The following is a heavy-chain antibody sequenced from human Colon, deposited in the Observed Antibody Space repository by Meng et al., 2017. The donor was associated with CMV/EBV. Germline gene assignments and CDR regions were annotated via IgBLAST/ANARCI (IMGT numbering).Heavy chain of an antibody. CDR2: IRSDGSAT. Sequence: VQLMQSGAGVKEPGASVKVSCKTSGYTFSDYYMHWVRQAPGQGLEWMGWIRSDGSATNYAQKFRGRVTMTRDASVSTAYMELSGLTSDDTAVYSCVRSSGWSLFDYWGPGALVTVSS. D-gene: IGHD6-19*01. CDR3: VRSSGWSLFDY. J-gene: IGHJ4*02. V-gene: IGHV1-2*02. CDR1: GYTFSDYY.